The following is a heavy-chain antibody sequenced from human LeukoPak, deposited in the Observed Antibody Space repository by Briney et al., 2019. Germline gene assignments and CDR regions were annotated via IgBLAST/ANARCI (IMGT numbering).Heavy chain of an antibody. CDR2: IYYSGST. Sequence: SETLSLTCTVSGGSISSYYWSWIRQPPGKGLEWIGYIYYSGSTNYNPSLKSRVTLSVDTSKNQFSLKLSSVIAADTAVYYCARVEMATTLALFDYWGQGTLVTVSS. CDR3: ARVEMATTLALFDY. CDR1: GGSISSYY. D-gene: IGHD5-24*01. J-gene: IGHJ4*02. V-gene: IGHV4-59*01.